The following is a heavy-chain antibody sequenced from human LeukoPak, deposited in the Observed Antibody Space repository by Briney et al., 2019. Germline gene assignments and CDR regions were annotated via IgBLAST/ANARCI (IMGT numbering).Heavy chain of an antibody. D-gene: IGHD7-27*01. CDR3: ARDTPTLGISDAFDI. Sequence: GGSLKLSCAASGFTISGSAMHWVRQVSGKGLEWVGRIRSKTNNYATEYAVSVKGRFTISRDDPKNTVYLQMNSLRAEDTAVYYCARDTPTLGISDAFDIWGQGTMVTVSS. CDR1: GFTISGSA. J-gene: IGHJ3*02. CDR2: IRSKTNNYAT. V-gene: IGHV3-73*01.